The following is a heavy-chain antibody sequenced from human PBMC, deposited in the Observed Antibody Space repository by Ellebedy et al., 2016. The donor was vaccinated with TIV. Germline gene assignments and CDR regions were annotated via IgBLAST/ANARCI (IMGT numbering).Heavy chain of an antibody. Sequence: SETLSLTCTVSGGSISSSSYYWGWIRQPPGKGLEWIGSIYYSGSTYYNPSLHSRVTMSVDTANSQVSLRLSAVTAADTAVYYCARDLAPVASGGDYFSYGIDVWGPGTTVTVSS. CDR1: GGSISSSSYY. CDR3: ARDLAPVASGGDYFSYGIDV. D-gene: IGHD3-10*01. CDR2: IYYSGST. J-gene: IGHJ6*02. V-gene: IGHV4-39*01.